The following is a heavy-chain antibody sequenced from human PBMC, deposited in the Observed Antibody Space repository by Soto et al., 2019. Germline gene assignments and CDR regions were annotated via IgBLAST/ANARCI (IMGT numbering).Heavy chain of an antibody. Sequence: QVQLVESGGGVVQPGRSLRLSCAASGFTFSSYGMHWVRQAPGKGLEWVAVISYDGSNKYHADSGKGRFTISRDNSKHTLYPQMNSRRAEDTAVYYCAKDDGYCHPRGTDVWGQGTTVTFSS. J-gene: IGHJ6*02. CDR3: AKDDGYCHPRGTDV. D-gene: IGHD5-18*01. V-gene: IGHV3-30*18. CDR1: GFTFSSYG. CDR2: ISYDGSNK.